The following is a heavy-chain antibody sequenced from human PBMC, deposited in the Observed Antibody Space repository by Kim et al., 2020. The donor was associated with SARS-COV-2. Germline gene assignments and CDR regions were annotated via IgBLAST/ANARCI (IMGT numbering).Heavy chain of an antibody. Sequence: GGSLRLSCAASGFTFNIYSMNWVRQAPGKGLEWVSYINTRSTPIYYADSVKGRFTISRDNAKNSLYLQMNSLRDDDTAVYYCATGMGYYASGTYYYFDSWGQGTLDTVSS. D-gene: IGHD3-10*01. J-gene: IGHJ4*02. CDR3: ATGMGYYASGTYYYFDS. CDR1: GFTFNIYS. V-gene: IGHV3-48*02. CDR2: INTRSTPI.